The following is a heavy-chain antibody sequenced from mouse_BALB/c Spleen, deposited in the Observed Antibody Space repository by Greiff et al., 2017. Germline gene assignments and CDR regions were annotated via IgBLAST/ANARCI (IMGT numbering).Heavy chain of an antibody. CDR1: GFTFSSYG. Sequence: EVQVVESGGGLVQPGGSLKLSCAASGFTFSSYGMSWVRQTPDKRLELVATINSNGGSTYYPDSVKGRFTISRDNAKNTLYLQMSSLKSEDTAMYYCARDQDGYYYAMDYWGQGTSVTVSS. D-gene: IGHD2-3*01. CDR3: ARDQDGYYYAMDY. J-gene: IGHJ4*01. CDR2: INSNGGST. V-gene: IGHV5-6-3*01.